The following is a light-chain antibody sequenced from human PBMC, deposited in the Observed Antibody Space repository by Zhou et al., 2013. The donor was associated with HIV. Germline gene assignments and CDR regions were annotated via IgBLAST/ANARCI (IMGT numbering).Light chain of an antibody. CDR2: KAS. V-gene: IGKV1-5*03. Sequence: DIQMTQSPSSLSASVGDRVTISCRASQNVNSWLAWYQQRPGKAPKLLIYKASNSQSGVPSRFSGSGSGAEFTLTISGLQPDDFATYYCQQYNSYPWTFGHG. J-gene: IGKJ1*01. CDR1: QNVNSW. CDR3: QQYNSYPWT.